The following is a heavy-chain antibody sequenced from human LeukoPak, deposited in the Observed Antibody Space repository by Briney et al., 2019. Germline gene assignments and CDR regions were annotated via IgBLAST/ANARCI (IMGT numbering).Heavy chain of an antibody. CDR3: ARAGPRFCSSTSCPSYYYYYYMDV. Sequence: KAGGSLRLSCAASGFTFSSYWMSWVRQAPGKGLEWVSSISSSSSYIYYADSVKGRFTISRDNAKNSLYLQMNSLRAEDTAVYYCARAGPRFCSSTSCPSYYYYYYMDVWGKGTTVTVSS. CDR1: GFTFSSYW. CDR2: ISSSSSYI. V-gene: IGHV3-21*01. D-gene: IGHD2-2*01. J-gene: IGHJ6*03.